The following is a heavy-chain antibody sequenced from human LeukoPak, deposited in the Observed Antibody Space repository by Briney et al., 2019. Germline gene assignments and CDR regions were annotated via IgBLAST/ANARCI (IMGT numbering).Heavy chain of an antibody. CDR2: IKQDGSER. Sequence: GGSLRLSCAASGFNFSNYWMSWVRQAPGKGLEWVANIKQDGSERYYVGSVKGRFSISRDNAKSSLYLQLNSLRPEDTAVYYCARGLVGASTCWGQGTLVTVSS. D-gene: IGHD1-26*01. CDR3: ARGLVGASTC. CDR1: GFNFSNYW. V-gene: IGHV3-7*01. J-gene: IGHJ4*02.